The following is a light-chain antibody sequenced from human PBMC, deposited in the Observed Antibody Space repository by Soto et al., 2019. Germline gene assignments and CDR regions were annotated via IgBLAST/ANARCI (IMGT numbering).Light chain of an antibody. J-gene: IGKJ4*01. V-gene: IGKV3-20*01. CDR3: QQYGTSVPVT. CDR2: GAS. Sequence: EIVLTQSPGTLSLSPGERVTLSCRASQSVANNYVAWYQQKPGRAPRLLVYGASNRATGTPDRFSGSGSGTDFTLTISRLEPEDFAVYYRQQYGTSVPVTFGGGTKVEIK. CDR1: QSVANNY.